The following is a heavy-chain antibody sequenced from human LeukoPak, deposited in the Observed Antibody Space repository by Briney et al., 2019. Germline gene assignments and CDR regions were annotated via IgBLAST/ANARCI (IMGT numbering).Heavy chain of an antibody. J-gene: IGHJ4*02. CDR2: IYYSGST. CDR3: ARGVVVGATKSFGY. CDR1: GGSISSYY. Sequence: NSSETLSLTCTVSGGSISSYYWSWIRQPPGKGLEWIGYIYYSGSTNYNPSLKSRVTISVDTSKNQFSLKLSSVTAADTAVYYCARGVVVGATKSFGYWGQGTLVTVSS. V-gene: IGHV4-59*12. D-gene: IGHD1-26*01.